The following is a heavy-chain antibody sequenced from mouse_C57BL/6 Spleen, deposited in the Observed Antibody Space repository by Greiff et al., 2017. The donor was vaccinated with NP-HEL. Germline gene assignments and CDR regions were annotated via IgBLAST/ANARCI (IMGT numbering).Heavy chain of an antibody. D-gene: IGHD1-1*01. J-gene: IGHJ3*01. CDR2: IDPSDSYT. CDR3: ASGGAVVATPFAY. V-gene: IGHV1-69*01. CDR1: GYTFTSYW. Sequence: QVQLQQPGAELVMPGASVKLSCKASGYTFTSYWMHWVKQRPGQGLEWIGEIDPSDSYTNYNQKFKGKSTLTVDKSSSTAYMQLSSLTSEDSAVYYCASGGAVVATPFAYWGQGTLVTVSA.